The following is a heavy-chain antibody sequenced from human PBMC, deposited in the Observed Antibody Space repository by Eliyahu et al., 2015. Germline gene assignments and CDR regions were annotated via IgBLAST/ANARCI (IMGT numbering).Heavy chain of an antibody. Sequence: QVQLQESGPGLVKPSEXLSLTCTVXGGXXXSSXWSWIRQPAGKGLEWVGRIYTSGSTNYNPSLKSRVTMSVDTSKNQFSLKLSSVTAADTAVYYCVGYCSGGSCYGNWFDPWGQGTLVTVSS. CDR2: IYTSGST. CDR3: VGYCSGGSCYGNWFDP. V-gene: IGHV4-4*07. D-gene: IGHD2-15*01. CDR1: GGXXXSSX. J-gene: IGHJ5*02.